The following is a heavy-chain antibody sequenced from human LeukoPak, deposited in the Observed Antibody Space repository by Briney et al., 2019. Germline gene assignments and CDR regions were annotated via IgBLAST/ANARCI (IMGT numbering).Heavy chain of an antibody. J-gene: IGHJ4*02. D-gene: IGHD6-19*01. Sequence: SETLSLTCTVSGVSVISPSYYWGWIRQSPGKGLEWIGSIHYSGSTYYNPSLKNRVTISVDTPKNQFSLKLSSVTAADTAVYYCATHVYSSGWYFDYWGQGTLVTVSS. CDR1: GVSVISPSYY. V-gene: IGHV4-39*01. CDR2: IHYSGST. CDR3: ATHVYSSGWYFDY.